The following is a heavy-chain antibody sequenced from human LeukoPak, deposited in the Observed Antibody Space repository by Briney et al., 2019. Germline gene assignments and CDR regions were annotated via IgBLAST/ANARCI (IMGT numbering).Heavy chain of an antibody. CDR3: AKAKSRFGESYYFDY. D-gene: IGHD3-10*01. CDR2: IRYDGSNK. J-gene: IGHJ4*02. V-gene: IGHV3-30*02. Sequence: GGSLRLSCAASGFTFSSYPIHWVRQAPGKGLEWVAFIRYDGSNKYYADSVKGRFTISRDNSKNTLYLQMNSLRAEDTAVYYCAKAKSRFGESYYFDYWGQGTLVTVSS. CDR1: GFTFSSYP.